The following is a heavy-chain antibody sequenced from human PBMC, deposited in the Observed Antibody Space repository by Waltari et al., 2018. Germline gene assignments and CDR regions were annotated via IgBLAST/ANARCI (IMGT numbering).Heavy chain of an antibody. J-gene: IGHJ3*01. Sequence: EVQLVESGGGLVQPGRSLRLSCAASGFTFNHYAMHWVRQAPGKGLEWVSGISRNSGSIGYAGPVKGRFTISRDNAKNSLYLQMSSLTAEDTALYYCAKLTSDAYDVWGQGTMVTVSS. V-gene: IGHV3-9*01. CDR2: ISRNSGSI. D-gene: IGHD7-27*01. CDR3: AKLTSDAYDV. CDR1: GFTFNHYA.